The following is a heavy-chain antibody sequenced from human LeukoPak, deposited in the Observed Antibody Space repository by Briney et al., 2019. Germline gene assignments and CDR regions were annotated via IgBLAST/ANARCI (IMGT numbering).Heavy chain of an antibody. J-gene: IGHJ4*02. D-gene: IGHD2-21*01. CDR1: GGSISGSSYY. CDR3: ARGIPIVL. V-gene: IGHV4-39*01. CDR2: IYYSGST. Sequence: SETLSLTCTVSGGSISGSSYYWGWIRQPPGKGLEWIGSIYYSGSTYYNPSLKSRVTISVDTSKNQFSLKLSSVTAADTAVYYCARGIPIVLWGQGTLVTVSS.